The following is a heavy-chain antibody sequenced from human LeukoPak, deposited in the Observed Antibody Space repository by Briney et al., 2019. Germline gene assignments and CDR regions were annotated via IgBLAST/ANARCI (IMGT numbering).Heavy chain of an antibody. J-gene: IGHJ4*02. CDR3: ARDRSTMVRGAHYFDY. V-gene: IGHV3-21*01. CDR1: GFTFSSYS. CDR2: ISSSSSCI. D-gene: IGHD3-10*01. Sequence: PGGSLRLSCAASGFTFSSYSMNWVRQAPGKGLEWVSSISSSSSCIYYADSVKGRFTISRDNAKNSLYLQMNSLRAEDTAVYYCARDRSTMVRGAHYFDYWGQGTLVTVSS.